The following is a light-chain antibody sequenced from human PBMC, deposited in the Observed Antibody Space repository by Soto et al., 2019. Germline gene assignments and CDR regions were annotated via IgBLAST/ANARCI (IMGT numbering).Light chain of an antibody. J-gene: IGLJ1*01. Sequence: QSALTQPASVSGSPGQSITISCTGSSSDVGGYNYVSWYLQHPGKAPKLMIYDVSNRPSGVSNRFSGSKSGNTASLTISGLQAEDEADYYCSSYTSSTTYVFGTGTKFTVL. V-gene: IGLV2-14*01. CDR1: SSDVGGYNY. CDR2: DVS. CDR3: SSYTSSTTYV.